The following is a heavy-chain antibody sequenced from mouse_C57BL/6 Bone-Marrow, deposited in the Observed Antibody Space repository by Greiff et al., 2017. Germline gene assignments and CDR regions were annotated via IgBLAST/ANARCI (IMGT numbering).Heavy chain of an antibody. CDR3: ARLKDDYEDGFAIGC. CDR1: GYSFTDYN. V-gene: IGHV1-39*01. Sequence: EVQLQQSGPELVKPGASVKLSCKASGYSFTDYNMHWVKQSNGKSLEWIGLINPNNGTTSYNQKFKGKATLTVDQSTSTVYLQLNSLTSEDSAVYYCARLKDDYEDGFAIGCWGNTISVSVAT. J-gene: IGHJ4*01. D-gene: IGHD2-4*01. CDR2: INPNNGTT.